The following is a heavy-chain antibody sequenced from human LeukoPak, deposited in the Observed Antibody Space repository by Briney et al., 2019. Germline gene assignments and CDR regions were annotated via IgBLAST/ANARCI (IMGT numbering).Heavy chain of an antibody. CDR3: AKLPAAGGDYVYMDS. J-gene: IGHJ4*02. CDR2: IYSGGST. Sequence: GGSLRLSCAASGFTVGSNYMNWVRQAPGKGFEWVSSIYSGGSTDYADSVKGRFTISRDSSKNTVYLQMSSLRAEDTAVYYCAKLPAAGGDYVYMDSWGQGTLVTVSS. V-gene: IGHV3-53*01. CDR1: GFTVGSNY. D-gene: IGHD3-16*01.